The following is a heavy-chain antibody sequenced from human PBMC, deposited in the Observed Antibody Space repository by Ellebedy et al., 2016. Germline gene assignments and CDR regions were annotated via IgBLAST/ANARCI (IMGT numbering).Heavy chain of an antibody. Sequence: GGSLRLSCAASGFTFSIYAMSWVRQPPGKGLVWVSRVSPDGFSTTYADSVKGRFTISRDNAKNTLYLQMNSLRAEDTAVYYCSRDPAVTRDDAFDVWGQGTMVTVSA. CDR3: SRDPAVTRDDAFDV. D-gene: IGHD4-17*01. J-gene: IGHJ3*01. CDR2: VSPDGFST. CDR1: GFTFSIYA. V-gene: IGHV3-74*01.